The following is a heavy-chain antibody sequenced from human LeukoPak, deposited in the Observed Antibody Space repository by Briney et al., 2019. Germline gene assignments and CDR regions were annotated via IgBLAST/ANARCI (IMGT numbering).Heavy chain of an antibody. V-gene: IGHV4-34*01. CDR3: ARLPVWIQLWNGGFDY. D-gene: IGHD5-18*01. CDR2: INHSGST. Sequence: SETLSLTCAVYGGSFSGYYWSWIRQPPGKGLEWIGEINHSGSTNYNPSLKSRVTISVDTSKNQFSLKLSSVTAADTAVYYCARLPVWIQLWNGGFDYWGQGTLVTVSS. J-gene: IGHJ4*02. CDR1: GGSFSGYY.